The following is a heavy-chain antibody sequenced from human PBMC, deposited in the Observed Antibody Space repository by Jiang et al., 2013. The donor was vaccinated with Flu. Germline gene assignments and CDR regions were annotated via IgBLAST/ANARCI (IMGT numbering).Heavy chain of an antibody. J-gene: IGHJ3*02. D-gene: IGHD3-22*01. CDR1: GGTFSSYA. CDR2: IIPILGTA. V-gene: IGHV1-69*06. Sequence: EVKKPGSSVKVSCKASGGTFSSYAISWVRQAPGQGLEWMGGIIPILGTANYAQKFQGRVTITADKSTSTAYMELSSLRSEDTAVYYCARGVVITTLRLEDAFDIWGQGTMVTVSS. CDR3: ARGVVITTLRLEDAFDI.